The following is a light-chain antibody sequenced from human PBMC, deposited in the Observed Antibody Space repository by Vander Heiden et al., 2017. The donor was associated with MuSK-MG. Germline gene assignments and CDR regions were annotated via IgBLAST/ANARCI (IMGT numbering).Light chain of an antibody. CDR1: QSVSRNY. CDR2: SAS. J-gene: IGKJ4*01. CDR3: QQYGSSPLT. Sequence: ELVLTQSPGILSLSPGERGTLSCRASQSVSRNYLAWYQQTPGQAPRLLIYSASKRATGIPDRFSGSGSGTDFTLDISRLESEDVAVYYCQQYGSSPLTFGGGTKVXIK. V-gene: IGKV3-20*01.